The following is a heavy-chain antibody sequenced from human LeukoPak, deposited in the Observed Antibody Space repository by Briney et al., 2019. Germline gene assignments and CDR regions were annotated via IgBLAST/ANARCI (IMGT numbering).Heavy chain of an antibody. CDR2: IIPIFGTA. J-gene: IGHJ4*02. CDR3: ARDRVVTGQLDY. V-gene: IGHV1-69*06. D-gene: IGHD2-21*02. CDR1: GGTFISYA. Sequence: SVKVSCKASGGTFISYAISWVRQAPGQGLEWMGRIIPIFGTANYAQKFQGRVTITADKSTSTAYMELSSLRSEDTAVYYCARDRVVTGQLDYWGQGTLVTVSS.